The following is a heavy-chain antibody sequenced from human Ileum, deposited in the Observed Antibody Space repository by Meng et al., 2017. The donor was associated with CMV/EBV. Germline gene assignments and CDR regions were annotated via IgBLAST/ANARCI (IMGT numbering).Heavy chain of an antibody. CDR2: IYGGGSVT. Sequence: SGFTFSSCAMRWVRQAPGKGLEWVSFIYGGGSVTYYADSVKGRFTISRDMAKNTVYLQMNSLRAEDTAVYFCAKGGVGYSGSYYFEHWGQGALVTVSS. CDR3: AKGGVGYSGSYYFEH. CDR1: GFTFSSCA. J-gene: IGHJ4*02. D-gene: IGHD6-13*01. V-gene: IGHV3-23*03.